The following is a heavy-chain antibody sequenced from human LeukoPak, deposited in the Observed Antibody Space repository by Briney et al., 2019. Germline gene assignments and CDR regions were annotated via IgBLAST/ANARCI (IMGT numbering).Heavy chain of an antibody. V-gene: IGHV4-59*08. J-gene: IGHJ2*01. D-gene: IGHD3-16*01. CDR1: GGSTSSDY. Sequence: SETLSLTCTVSGGSTSSDYWSWIRQSPGKGLERVGYVYNSGDTGKNPSLKSRVTILLDTSKNQCSLKLTSVSAADTAVYYCARLKLGAYFDLWGRGTLVTVSS. CDR3: ARLKLGAYFDL. CDR2: VYNSGDT.